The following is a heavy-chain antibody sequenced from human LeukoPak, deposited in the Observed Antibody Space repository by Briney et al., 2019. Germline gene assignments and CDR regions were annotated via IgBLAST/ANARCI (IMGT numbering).Heavy chain of an antibody. D-gene: IGHD3/OR15-3a*01. Sequence: GGSLRLSCAASGFTFSSHWMHWARQAPGKGLVWVSRINSDGSSTYYADSVKGRFTTSRDNAKNALHLQMNSLTAEDTAVYYCVLDLFSSFAFDIWGQGTMVTVSS. CDR1: GFTFSSHW. J-gene: IGHJ3*02. V-gene: IGHV3-74*01. CDR3: VLDLFSSFAFDI. CDR2: INSDGSST.